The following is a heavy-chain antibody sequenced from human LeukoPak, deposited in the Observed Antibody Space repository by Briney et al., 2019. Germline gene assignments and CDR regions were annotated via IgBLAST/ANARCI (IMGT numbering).Heavy chain of an antibody. D-gene: IGHD1-7*01. CDR1: GGSISSYY. V-gene: IGHV4-59*08. J-gene: IGHJ4*02. CDR3: ARQGENYSSFDY. CDR2: IYYSGST. Sequence: PSETLSLTCTVSGGSISSYYWSWIRQPPGKGLEWIGYIYYSGSTNYNPSLKSRVTISVDTSKNQFSLKLSSVTAADTAVYYCARQGENYSSFDYWGQGTLVTVSS.